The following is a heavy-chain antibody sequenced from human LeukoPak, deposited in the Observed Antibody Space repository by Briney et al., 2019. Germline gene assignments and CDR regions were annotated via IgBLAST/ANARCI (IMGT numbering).Heavy chain of an antibody. CDR3: ARIAAAGRDYFDY. V-gene: IGHV1-18*01. J-gene: IGHJ4*02. CDR1: GYSFTTYG. CDR2: ISAYNGNT. Sequence: GESLKISCKGSGYSFTTYGISWVRQAPGQGLEWMGWISAYNGNTNYAQKFQGGVTMTTDTSTSTAYMELRSLRSDDTAVYYCARIAAAGRDYFDYWGQGTLVTVSS. D-gene: IGHD6-13*01.